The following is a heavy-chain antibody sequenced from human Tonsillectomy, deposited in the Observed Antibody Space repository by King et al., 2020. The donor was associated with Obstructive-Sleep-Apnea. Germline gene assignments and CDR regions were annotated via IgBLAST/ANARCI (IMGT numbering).Heavy chain of an antibody. CDR1: GGSISSIGSY. D-gene: IGHD3-10*01. Sequence: QLQESGPGLVKPSQTLSLTCTVSGGSISSIGSYWSWIRQHPGKGLGCVGYIDYSGSTYYNPSLKIRLTISVDTSKNQFSLKLNSVTAADTAVYYCARDRGTRDIGDFDYWGQGTLVTVSS. J-gene: IGHJ4*02. CDR2: IDYSGST. CDR3: ARDRGTRDIGDFDY. V-gene: IGHV4-31*03.